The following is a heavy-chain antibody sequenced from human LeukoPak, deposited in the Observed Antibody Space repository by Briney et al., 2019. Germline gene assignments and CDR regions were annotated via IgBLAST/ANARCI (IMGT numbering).Heavy chain of an antibody. V-gene: IGHV3-23*01. D-gene: IGHD3-22*01. CDR3: AKDGYDYDSSYSYFDY. J-gene: IGHJ4*02. Sequence: GSLRLSCAASGFTFSSYAMSWVRQAPGKRLEWVSAISGSGGTTYHADSVKGRFTISRDNSKNTLYLQMNTLRAEDTAVYYCAKDGYDYDSSYSYFDYWGQGTLVTVSS. CDR2: ISGSGGTT. CDR1: GFTFSSYA.